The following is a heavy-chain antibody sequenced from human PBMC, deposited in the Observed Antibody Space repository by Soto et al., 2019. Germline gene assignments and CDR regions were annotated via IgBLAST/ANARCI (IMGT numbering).Heavy chain of an antibody. V-gene: IGHV4-59*01. CDR3: ASYYYDSSGYYYLDY. D-gene: IGHD3-22*01. Sequence: PSETLSLTCTVSGGSISSYYWSWIRQPPGKGLEWIGYIYYSGSTNYNPSLKSRVTISVDTSKNQFSLKLNSVTAADTAVYYCASYYYDSSGYYYLDYWGQGTLVTVSS. CDR1: GGSISSYY. J-gene: IGHJ4*02. CDR2: IYYSGST.